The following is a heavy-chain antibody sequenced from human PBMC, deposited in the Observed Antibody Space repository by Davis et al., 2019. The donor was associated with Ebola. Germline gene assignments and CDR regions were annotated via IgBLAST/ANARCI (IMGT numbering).Heavy chain of an antibody. V-gene: IGHV1-3*01. D-gene: IGHD5-18*01. CDR1: GYRFPSYS. CDR2: LNPGTGGK. J-gene: IGHJ3*02. CDR3: ARDQGYTYGDAFDI. Sequence: AASVKVSCKASGYRFPSYSMHWVRQAPGQGLEWMGWLNPGTGGKKYSQRFQDRVTFSWDTSASTAYMDLSSLGYEDTAVYYCARDQGYTYGDAFDIWGQGTVVTVSS.